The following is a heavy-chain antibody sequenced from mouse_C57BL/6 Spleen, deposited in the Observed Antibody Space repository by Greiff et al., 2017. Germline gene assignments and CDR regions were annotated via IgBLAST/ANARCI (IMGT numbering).Heavy chain of an antibody. J-gene: IGHJ1*03. V-gene: IGHV1-81*01. D-gene: IGHD4-1*01. Sequence: QVQLQQSGAELARPGASVKLSCKASGYTFTSYGISWVKQRTGQGLEWIGEIYPRSGNTYYNEKFKGKATLTADKSSSTAYMELRSLTSEDSAVYFCARSNWDEYFDVWGTGTTVTVSS. CDR2: IYPRSGNT. CDR1: GYTFTSYG. CDR3: ARSNWDEYFDV.